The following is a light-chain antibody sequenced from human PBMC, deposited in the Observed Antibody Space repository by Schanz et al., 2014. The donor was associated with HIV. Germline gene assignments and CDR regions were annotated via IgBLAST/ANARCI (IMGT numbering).Light chain of an antibody. Sequence: QSALTQPASVSGSPGQSITISCTGTSSDVGSYNLVSWYQQHPGKTPKLMIYEVSKRPSGVSNRFSASKSGNTASLTISGLQAEDEADYYCNSYTSSLYVFGTGTKLTVL. V-gene: IGLV2-14*02. J-gene: IGLJ1*01. CDR3: NSYTSSLYV. CDR2: EVS. CDR1: SSDVGSYNL.